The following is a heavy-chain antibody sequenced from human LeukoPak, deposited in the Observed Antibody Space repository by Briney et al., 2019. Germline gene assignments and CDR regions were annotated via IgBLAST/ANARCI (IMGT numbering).Heavy chain of an antibody. V-gene: IGHV3-20*04. D-gene: IGHD3-22*01. CDR3: ARGGDSSGSYFDY. CDR2: INWNGGST. CDR1: GITFDDYG. J-gene: IGHJ4*02. Sequence: PGGSLRLSCAASGITFDDYGMSWVRQAPGKGLEWASGINWNGGSTGYADSVKGRFTVSRDNAKNSLYLQMNSLRAEDTALYYCARGGDSSGSYFDYWGQGTLVTVSS.